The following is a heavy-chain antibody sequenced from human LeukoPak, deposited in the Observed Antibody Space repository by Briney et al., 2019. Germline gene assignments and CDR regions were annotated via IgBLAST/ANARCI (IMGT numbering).Heavy chain of an antibody. Sequence: GASVKVSCKASGYTFTGYYMHWVRQAPGQGLEWMGWINPNSGGTNYAQKFQGRVTMTRDTSISTAYMELSRLRSDDTAVYYCARPGNDFWSGYYTSYFDYWGQGTLVTVSS. J-gene: IGHJ4*02. D-gene: IGHD3-3*01. CDR1: GYTFTGYY. V-gene: IGHV1-2*02. CDR3: ARPGNDFWSGYYTSYFDY. CDR2: INPNSGGT.